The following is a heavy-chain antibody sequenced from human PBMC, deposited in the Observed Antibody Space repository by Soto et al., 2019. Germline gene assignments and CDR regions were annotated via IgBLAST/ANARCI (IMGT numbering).Heavy chain of an antibody. CDR3: ARAFVLMVYARDYFDY. D-gene: IGHD2-8*01. CDR1: GFTFSSYS. CDR2: ISSSSSYI. V-gene: IGHV3-21*01. Sequence: VGSLRLSCAASGFTFSSYSMNWVRQAPGKGLEWVSSISSSSSYIYYADSVKGRFTISRDNAKNSLYLQMNSLRAEDTAVYYCARAFVLMVYARDYFDYWGQGTLVTVSS. J-gene: IGHJ4*02.